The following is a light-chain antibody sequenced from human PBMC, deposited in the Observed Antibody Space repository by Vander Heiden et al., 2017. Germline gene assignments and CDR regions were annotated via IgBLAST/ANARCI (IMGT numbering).Light chain of an antibody. CDR2: RDN. V-gene: IGLV10-54*04. CDR3: STCANSLSAQV. CDR1: SNKVGDQG. Sequence: LTQPPTVSTAWRQTATLTCTGSSNKVGDQGAAWLQQHQCHPPKLLSYRDNSRPSGISKRFSVSRSGNPHSLTISDLQPEDDAAYHRSTCANSLSAQVFGGGTKLTVL. J-gene: IGLJ3*02.